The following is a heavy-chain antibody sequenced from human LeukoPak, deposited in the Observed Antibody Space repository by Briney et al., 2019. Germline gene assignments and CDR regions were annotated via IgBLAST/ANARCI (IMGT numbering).Heavy chain of an antibody. D-gene: IGHD3-22*01. CDR1: GVSMSSYF. CDR2: IYHSGSS. V-gene: IGHV4-59*01. CDR3: ARWSYYDSSYDY. Sequence: SETLSLTCTVSGVSMSSYFWSWIRQPPGKGLEWIGYIYHSGSSHYNPSLKSRVTISVDTSKNQFSLKLSSVTAADTAVYYCARWSYYDSSYDYWGQGTLVTVSS. J-gene: IGHJ4*02.